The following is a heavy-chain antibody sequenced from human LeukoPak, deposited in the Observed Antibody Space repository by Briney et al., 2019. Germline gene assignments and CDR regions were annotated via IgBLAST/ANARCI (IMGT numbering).Heavy chain of an antibody. Sequence: ASVKVSCKASGYTFTSYGIIWVRQAPGQGLEWMGWISAYDGNTNYAQSLQGRVTMTTDTSTSTAYMELRSLRSDDTAVYYCARDDGDYDRFDYWGQGTLVTVSS. D-gene: IGHD4-17*01. V-gene: IGHV1-18*01. CDR2: ISAYDGNT. CDR1: GYTFTSYG. CDR3: ARDDGDYDRFDY. J-gene: IGHJ4*02.